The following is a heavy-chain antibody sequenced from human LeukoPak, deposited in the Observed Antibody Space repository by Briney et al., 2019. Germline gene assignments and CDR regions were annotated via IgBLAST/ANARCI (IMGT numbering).Heavy chain of an antibody. CDR3: ARAEGYCGSDCYSPFGD. V-gene: IGHV3-74*01. D-gene: IGHD2-21*02. CDR2: INTDGSIT. CDR1: GFTFSNSW. Sequence: GGSLRLSCAASGFTFSNSWMNWVREAPGKGLVWVSRINTDGSITSYADSVKGRFTISRDNDKNTLYLQMNSLRAEDTAVYYCARAEGYCGSDCYSPFGDWGQGTLVTVSS. J-gene: IGHJ4*02.